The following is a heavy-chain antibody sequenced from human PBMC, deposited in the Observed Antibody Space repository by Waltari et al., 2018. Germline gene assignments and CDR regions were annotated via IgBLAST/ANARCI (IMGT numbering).Heavy chain of an antibody. CDR1: GFTFSDYY. J-gene: IGHJ4*02. CDR2: IGSRVSTI. D-gene: IGHD1-26*01. Sequence: QVQLVESGGGLVKPGGSLRLSCAASGFTFSDYYMTWIRQAPGKGLEWVSEIGSRVSTILYADSGKGRFTISRDNAKNSLYLQMNSLRAEDTAVYYCARDSGSYRFDYWGQGTLVSVSS. CDR3: ARDSGSYRFDY. V-gene: IGHV3-11*04.